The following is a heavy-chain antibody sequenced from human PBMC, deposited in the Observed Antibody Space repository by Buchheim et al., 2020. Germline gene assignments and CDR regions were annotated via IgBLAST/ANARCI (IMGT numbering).Heavy chain of an antibody. CDR3: ARGIRHDAFDI. V-gene: IGHV4-59*01. J-gene: IGHJ3*02. CDR2: IYYSGST. Sequence: QVQLQESGPGLVKPSETLSLTCTVSGGSISSYYWSWIRQPPGKGLEWIGYIYYSGSTNYNPSLKSRVTISVDTSKNQFSLKLSSVTAADTAVYYCARGIRHDAFDIWGQGT. D-gene: IGHD3-3*02. CDR1: GGSISSYY.